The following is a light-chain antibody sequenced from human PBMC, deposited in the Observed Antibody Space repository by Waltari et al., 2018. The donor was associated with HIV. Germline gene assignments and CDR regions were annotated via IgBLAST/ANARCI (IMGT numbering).Light chain of an antibody. V-gene: IGKV3-11*01. CDR1: QSVSSY. CDR2: GAS. CDR3: QQRSNWPIT. J-gene: IGKJ5*01. Sequence: EIVLTQSPATLSLSPGERATLSCRASQSVSSYLAWLQQKPGQAPRLLIYGASNRATGIPARFSGSGSGTDFTLTISSLGPEDFAVYYCQQRSNWPITFGQGTRLEIK.